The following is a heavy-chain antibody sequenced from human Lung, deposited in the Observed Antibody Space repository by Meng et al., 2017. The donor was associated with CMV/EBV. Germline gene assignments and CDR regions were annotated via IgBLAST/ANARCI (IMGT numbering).Heavy chain of an antibody. CDR1: GLTFRSYG. Sequence: GSGLTFRSYGMHWVRQAPGKGLEWVAFILYDGSYKYSADSVKGRFTISRDNSKNTLYLQMNSLRAEDTAVYNCAKMVRTRAPGGGFDYWGHGTXVTVSS. CDR3: AKMVRTRAPGGGFDY. V-gene: IGHV3-30*02. CDR2: ILYDGSYK. D-gene: IGHD4/OR15-4a*01. J-gene: IGHJ4*01.